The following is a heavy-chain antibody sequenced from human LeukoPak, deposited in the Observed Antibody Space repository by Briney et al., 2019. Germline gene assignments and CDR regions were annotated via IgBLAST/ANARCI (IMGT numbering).Heavy chain of an antibody. CDR1: GFTFSSYA. V-gene: IGHV3-21*01. CDR3: AREDYGGYYGMDV. D-gene: IGHD4-23*01. Sequence: GGSLRLSCAASGFTFSSYAMSWVRQAPGKGLEWVSSISSSSSYIYYADSVKGRFTISRDNAKNSLYLQMNSLRAEDTAVYYCAREDYGGYYGMDVWGQGTTVTVSS. J-gene: IGHJ6*02. CDR2: ISSSSSYI.